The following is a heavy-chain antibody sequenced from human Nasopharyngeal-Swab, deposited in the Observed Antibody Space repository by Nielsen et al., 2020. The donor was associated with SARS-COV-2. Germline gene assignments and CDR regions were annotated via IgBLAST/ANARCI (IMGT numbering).Heavy chain of an antibody. J-gene: IGHJ3*02. Sequence: GESLKISCAASGFTFSSYWMSWVRQAPGKGLEWVSVIYSGGSTYYADSVKGRFTISRGNSKNTLYLQMNSLRAEDTAVYYCANLAAAGGIDAFDIWGQGTMVTVSS. D-gene: IGHD6-13*01. V-gene: IGHV3-53*01. CDR2: IYSGGST. CDR1: GFTFSSYW. CDR3: ANLAAAGGIDAFDI.